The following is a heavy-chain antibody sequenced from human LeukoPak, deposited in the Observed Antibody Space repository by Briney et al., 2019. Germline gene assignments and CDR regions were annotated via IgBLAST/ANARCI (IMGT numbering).Heavy chain of an antibody. CDR2: ISSSGSTI. Sequence: QPGGSLRLSCAASGFTFSSYSMNWVRQAPGKGLEWVSYISSSGSTIYYADSVKGRFTISRDNAKNSLYLQMNSLRAEDTAVYYCARAKLMVRGPPLDYWGQGTLVTVSS. CDR3: ARAKLMVRGPPLDY. D-gene: IGHD3-10*01. CDR1: GFTFSSYS. J-gene: IGHJ4*02. V-gene: IGHV3-48*01.